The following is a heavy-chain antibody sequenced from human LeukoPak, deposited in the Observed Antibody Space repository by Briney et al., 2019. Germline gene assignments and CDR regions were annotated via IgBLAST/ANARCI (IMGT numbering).Heavy chain of an antibody. Sequence: PGGSLRLSCAASGLTFSSQWMTWVRQAPGKGLEWVANIKQDGSEKYYVDSVKGRFTISRDNAKDSLYLQMNSLRVEDTAVYYCLRGDRRDYWGQGTLVTVSS. J-gene: IGHJ4*02. CDR3: LRGDRRDY. V-gene: IGHV3-7*01. CDR2: IKQDGSEK. CDR1: GLTFSSQW.